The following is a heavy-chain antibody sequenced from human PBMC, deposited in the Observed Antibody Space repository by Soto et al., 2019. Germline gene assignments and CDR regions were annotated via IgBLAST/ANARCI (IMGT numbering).Heavy chain of an antibody. CDR1: GYTFTGYA. Sequence: QVQLVQSGAEEKKPGASVKVSCKASGYTFTGYALHWVRQAPGQRREWMGWINAGNGNTKYSPKFQGRVTITRDTSASPVYMELSSLSSADTAVYYCARAVAVPADFDYWGQGTLVTVSS. J-gene: IGHJ4*02. V-gene: IGHV1-3*05. CDR3: ARAVAVPADFDY. CDR2: INAGNGNT.